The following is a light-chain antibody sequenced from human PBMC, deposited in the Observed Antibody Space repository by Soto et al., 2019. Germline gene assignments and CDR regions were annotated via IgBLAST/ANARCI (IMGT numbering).Light chain of an antibody. CDR3: QQYDISPMYT. J-gene: IGKJ2*01. Sequence: EIVLTQSPGTLSLSPGERATLSCRASQSVSSSYLAWYQQKPGQAPRLLIYGASSRATGIPDRFSGSGSGTDFTLTISRLEPEDFAVYSCQQYDISPMYTFGQWTKLEIK. CDR1: QSVSSSY. CDR2: GAS. V-gene: IGKV3-20*01.